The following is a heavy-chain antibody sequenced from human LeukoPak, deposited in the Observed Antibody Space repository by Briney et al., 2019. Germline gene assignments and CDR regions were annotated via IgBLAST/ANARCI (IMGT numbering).Heavy chain of an antibody. D-gene: IGHD1-26*01. CDR3: ARDTVAFVGATTQDY. V-gene: IGHV3-30*03. CDR1: GFTFSSYG. CDR2: ISYDGSNK. J-gene: IGHJ4*02. Sequence: GGSLRLSCAASGFTFSSYGMHWVRQAPGKGLEWVAVISYDGSNKYYADSVKGRFTISRDNSKNTLYLQMNSLRAEDTAVYYCARDTVAFVGATTQDYWGQGTLVTVSS.